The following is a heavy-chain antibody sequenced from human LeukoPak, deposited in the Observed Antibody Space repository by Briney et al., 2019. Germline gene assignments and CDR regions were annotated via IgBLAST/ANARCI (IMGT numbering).Heavy chain of an antibody. J-gene: IGHJ4*02. CDR3: ARDNDSRDPPHFDY. CDR2: IHHSGST. V-gene: IGHV4-34*01. CDR1: VGSFSGYY. D-gene: IGHD3-16*01. Sequence: SETLSLTCAVYVGSFSGYYWSWIRQPPGKGLEWIGEIHHSGSTNYNPSLKSRVTISVDTSKNQFSLKLSSVTAADTAVYYCARDNDSRDPPHFDYWGQGTLVTVSS.